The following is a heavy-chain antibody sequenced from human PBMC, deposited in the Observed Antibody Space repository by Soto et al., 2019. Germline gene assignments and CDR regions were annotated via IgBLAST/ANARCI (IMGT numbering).Heavy chain of an antibody. CDR3: AGTTSHYWYYMDV. CDR2: TYYRSRWYN. V-gene: IGHV6-1*01. D-gene: IGHD1-7*01. J-gene: IGHJ6*03. CDR1: GDSVSSNNAA. Sequence: QVQLQQSGPGLVKPSQTLSLTCAISGDSVSSNNAAWNWIRQSPSRGLEWLGRTYYRSRWYNDYAVSVKSRITVNPDTSVHQFSLQLTSVTPEDTAVYYCAGTTSHYWYYMDVWGKGTTVTVSS.